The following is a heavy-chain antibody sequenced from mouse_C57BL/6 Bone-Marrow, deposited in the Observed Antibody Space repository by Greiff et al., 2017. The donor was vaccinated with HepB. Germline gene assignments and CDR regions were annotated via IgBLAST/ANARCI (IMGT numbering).Heavy chain of an antibody. D-gene: IGHD1-1*01. Sequence: EVQRVESGEGLVKPGGSLKLSCAASGFTFSSYAMSWVRQTPEKRLEWVAYISSGGDYIYYADTVKGRFTISRDNARNTLYLQMSSLKSEDTAMYYCTRRHYGSSYYAMDYWGQGTSVTVSS. CDR1: GFTFSSYA. V-gene: IGHV5-9-1*02. J-gene: IGHJ4*01. CDR3: TRRHYGSSYYAMDY. CDR2: ISSGGDYI.